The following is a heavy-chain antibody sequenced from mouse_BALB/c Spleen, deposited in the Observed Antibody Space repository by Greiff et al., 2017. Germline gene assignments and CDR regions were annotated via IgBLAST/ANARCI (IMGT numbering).Heavy chain of an antibody. CDR1: GYAFSSYW. Sequence: QVQLQQSGAELVRPGSSVKISCKASGYAFSSYWMNWVKQRPVQGLEWIGQIYPGDGDTNYNGKFKGKATLTADKSSSTAYMQLSSLTSEDSAVYFCAREGLRGYAMDYWGQGTSVTVSS. J-gene: IGHJ4*01. CDR2: IYPGDGDT. D-gene: IGHD2-2*01. CDR3: AREGLRGYAMDY. V-gene: IGHV1-80*01.